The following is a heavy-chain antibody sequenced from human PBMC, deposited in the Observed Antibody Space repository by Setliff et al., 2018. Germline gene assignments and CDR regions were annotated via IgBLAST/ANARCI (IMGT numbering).Heavy chain of an antibody. Sequence: ASVKVSCKASGYTFSHSGITWVRQAPGQGLEWMGWISVYSGNTNYAQKLQGRVTMTTDASTNTAYKELRGLTSDDTAVYYCSGLVRYCSRTTCQTASGAELWGQGTLVTVSS. CDR3: SGLVRYCSRTTCQTASGAEL. J-gene: IGHJ4*02. CDR1: GYTFSHSG. CDR2: ISVYSGNT. V-gene: IGHV1-18*01. D-gene: IGHD2-2*01.